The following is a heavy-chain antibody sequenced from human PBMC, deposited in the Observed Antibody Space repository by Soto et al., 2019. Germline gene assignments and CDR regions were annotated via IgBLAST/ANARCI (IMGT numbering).Heavy chain of an antibody. CDR1: GGSISSYY. D-gene: IGHD5-18*01. CDR2: IYYSGST. CDR3: ARTLWVETTINFVY. Sequence: SETLSLTCTVSGGSISSYYWSWIRQPPGKGLEWIGYIYYSGSTNYNPSLKSRVTISVDTSKNQFSLRLNSVTAADTAVYYCARTLWVETTINFVYWGQGTLVTVSS. J-gene: IGHJ4*02. V-gene: IGHV4-59*01.